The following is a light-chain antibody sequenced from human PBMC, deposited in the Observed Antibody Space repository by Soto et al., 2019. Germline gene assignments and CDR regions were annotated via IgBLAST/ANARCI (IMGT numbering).Light chain of an antibody. CDR1: QSVSNNY. CDR2: GAS. J-gene: IGKJ5*01. Sequence: EIVLTQSPGTLSLSPGERATLSCRASQSVSNNYLAWYQQKPGQAPRLLIYGASNRATGIPDRFSGGGSGTDFTLTISSLEPEDFAIYYCQQRSNLPPTFGQGTRLEIK. CDR3: QQRSNLPPT. V-gene: IGKV3D-20*02.